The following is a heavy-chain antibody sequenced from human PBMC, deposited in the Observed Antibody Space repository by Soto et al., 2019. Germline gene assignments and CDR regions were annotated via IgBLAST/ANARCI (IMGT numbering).Heavy chain of an antibody. V-gene: IGHV1-69*13. CDR2: IIPIFGTA. CDR3: ARLGTTLANWFDP. D-gene: IGHD2-2*01. Sequence: GASVKVSCKASGGTFSSYAISWVRQAPGQGLEWMGGIIPIFGTANYAQKFQGRVTITADESTSTAYMELSSLRSEDTAVYYCARLGTTLANWFDPWGQGTLVTAPQ. J-gene: IGHJ5*02. CDR1: GGTFSSYA.